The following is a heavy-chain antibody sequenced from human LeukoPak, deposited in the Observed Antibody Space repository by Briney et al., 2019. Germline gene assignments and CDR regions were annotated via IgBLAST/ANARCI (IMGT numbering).Heavy chain of an antibody. Sequence: PGGSLRLSCAASGFTFSSYGIHWVRQAPGKGLEWVALISYDRSNKYYADSVKGRFTISRDNSKNTLYLQMNSLRAEDTAVYYCAKARGDGFDYWGQGTLVTVSS. CDR3: AKARGDGFDY. J-gene: IGHJ4*02. V-gene: IGHV3-30*18. CDR1: GFTFSSYG. D-gene: IGHD5-24*01. CDR2: ISYDRSNK.